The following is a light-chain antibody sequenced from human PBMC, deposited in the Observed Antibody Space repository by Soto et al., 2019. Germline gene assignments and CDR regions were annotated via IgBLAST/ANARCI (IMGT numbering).Light chain of an antibody. CDR3: LQYNVYPLT. V-gene: IGKV1-5*03. CDR1: QNINRW. Sequence: DIQMTQSPSTLSASVGDTVTITCRASQNINRWLAWYQQKPGKAPKLLIHKASTLESGVPSRFSGSASGTEFTLIISSLQPDDFAGSFCLQYNVYPLTFGGGTKVEIK. J-gene: IGKJ4*01. CDR2: KAS.